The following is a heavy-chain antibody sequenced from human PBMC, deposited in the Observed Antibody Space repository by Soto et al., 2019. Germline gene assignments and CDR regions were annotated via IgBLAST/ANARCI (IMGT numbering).Heavy chain of an antibody. V-gene: IGHV1-69*13. Sequence: SVKVSCKASGGTFSSYAISWVRQAPGQGLEWMGGIIPIFGTANYAQKFQGRVTITADESTSTAYMELSSLRSEDTAVYYCAREGGYYDSSGSFDYWGQGTLVTVSS. CDR2: IIPIFGTA. CDR1: GGTFSSYA. D-gene: IGHD3-22*01. CDR3: AREGGYYDSSGSFDY. J-gene: IGHJ4*02.